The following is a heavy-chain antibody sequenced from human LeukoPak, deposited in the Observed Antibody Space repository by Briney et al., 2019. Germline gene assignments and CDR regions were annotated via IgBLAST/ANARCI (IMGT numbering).Heavy chain of an antibody. CDR2: IGTAGDT. V-gene: IGHV3-13*01. CDR3: ARGRRIILDHYGMDV. Sequence: GGSLRLSCAASGFTFSSYDMHWVRQATGQGLEWVSAIGTAGDTYYPGSVKGRFTISRENAKNSLYLQMNSLRAGDTAVYYCARGRRIILDHYGMDVWGQGTTVTVSS. D-gene: IGHD2-15*01. J-gene: IGHJ6*02. CDR1: GFTFSSYD.